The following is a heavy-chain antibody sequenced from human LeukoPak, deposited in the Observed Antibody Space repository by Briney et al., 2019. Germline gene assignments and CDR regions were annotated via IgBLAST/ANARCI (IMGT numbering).Heavy chain of an antibody. CDR3: ATYRQVLLPFES. CDR2: ISGSGRDT. J-gene: IGHJ4*02. Sequence: GETLRLSCAASGFNFSSYGMTWVRQAPGKGLEWVSIISGSGRDTYYADSVKGRFTISRDKSKNTLYLQMNSLRVEDTAIYYCATYRQVLLPFESWGQGTLVTVSS. D-gene: IGHD5-18*01. CDR1: GFNFSSYG. V-gene: IGHV3-23*01.